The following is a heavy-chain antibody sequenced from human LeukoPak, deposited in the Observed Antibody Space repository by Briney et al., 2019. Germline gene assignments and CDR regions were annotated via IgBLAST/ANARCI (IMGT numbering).Heavy chain of an antibody. CDR2: IYYSGST. J-gene: IGHJ4*02. V-gene: IGHV4-59*08. CDR1: GGSISSYY. CDR3: ASSRVDYYYGSGSYPFDY. Sequence: SETLSLTCTVSGGSISSYYWSWLRQPPGKGLEWIGYIYYSGSTNYNPSLKSRVTISVDTSKNQFSLKLSSVTAADTAVYYCASSRVDYYYGSGSYPFDYWGQGTLVTVSS. D-gene: IGHD3-10*01.